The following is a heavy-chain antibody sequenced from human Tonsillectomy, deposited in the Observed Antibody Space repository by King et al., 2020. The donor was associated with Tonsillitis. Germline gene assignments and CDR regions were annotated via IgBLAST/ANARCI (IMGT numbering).Heavy chain of an antibody. CDR1: GFTFSIYA. CDR2: ISYDGSNK. Sequence: VQLVVSGGGVVQPGRSLRLSCAASGFTFSIYAMHWVPQAPGTGLECVAVISYDGSNKFYTDSVKGRFTISRDNSQSTLYLQMNSLRAEDTAVYYCVGVECTVTADWGQGTLVTVSS. J-gene: IGHJ4*02. D-gene: IGHD4-17*01. CDR3: VGVECTVTAD. V-gene: IGHV3-30*04.